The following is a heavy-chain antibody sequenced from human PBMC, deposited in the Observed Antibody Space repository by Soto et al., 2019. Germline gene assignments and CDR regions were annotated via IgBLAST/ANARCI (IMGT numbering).Heavy chain of an antibody. Sequence: GGSLRLSCAASGFTFSSYAMHWVRQAPGKGLEWVAVISYDGSNKYYADSVKGRFTISRDNSKNTLYLQMNSLRAEDTAVYYCARGRIGYCSSTSCSLYYYYYGMYVWGQGTTVTVS. V-gene: IGHV3-30-3*01. J-gene: IGHJ6*02. CDR3: ARGRIGYCSSTSCSLYYYYYGMYV. CDR1: GFTFSSYA. D-gene: IGHD2-2*01. CDR2: ISYDGSNK.